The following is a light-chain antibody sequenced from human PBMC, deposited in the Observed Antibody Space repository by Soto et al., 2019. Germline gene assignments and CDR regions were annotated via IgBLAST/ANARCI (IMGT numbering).Light chain of an antibody. CDR1: QSISSL. V-gene: IGKV1-5*03. CDR3: QEYNSYWT. Sequence: DIQMTQSPSTLSASVGDRVTITCRASQSISSLLAWYQQKPGKAPNLLIYKASTLESGVPARFSGSGSGTECTLTISSLRPDDFATYDCQEYNSYWTFGQGTKVEIK. CDR2: KAS. J-gene: IGKJ1*01.